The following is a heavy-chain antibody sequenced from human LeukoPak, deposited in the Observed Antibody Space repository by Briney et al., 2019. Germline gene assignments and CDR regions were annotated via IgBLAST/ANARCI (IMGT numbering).Heavy chain of an antibody. CDR1: GCIFSNYA. CDR3: ASNGHYYYDSSGYYPFDY. Sequence: GGSLRLSCAVSGCIFSNYAMNWVRQAPGKGLEWVANIKQDGSEKYYVDSVKGRFTISRDNAKNSLYLQMNSLRAEDTAVYYCASNGHYYYDSSGYYPFDYWGQGTLVTVSS. D-gene: IGHD3-22*01. J-gene: IGHJ4*02. V-gene: IGHV3-7*03. CDR2: IKQDGSEK.